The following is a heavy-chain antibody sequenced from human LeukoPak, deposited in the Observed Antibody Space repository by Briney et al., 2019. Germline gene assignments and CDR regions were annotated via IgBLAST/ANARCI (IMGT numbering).Heavy chain of an antibody. CDR2: INPSGGST. Sequence: ASVKVSCKASGYTFTSYYMHWVRQTPGQGLEWMGIINPSGGSTSYAQKFQGRVTMTRDTSTSTVYMELSSLRSEDTAVYYCARDWSGYGFDYWGQGTLVTVSS. CDR1: GYTFTSYY. D-gene: IGHD5-12*01. J-gene: IGHJ4*02. CDR3: ARDWSGYGFDY. V-gene: IGHV1-46*01.